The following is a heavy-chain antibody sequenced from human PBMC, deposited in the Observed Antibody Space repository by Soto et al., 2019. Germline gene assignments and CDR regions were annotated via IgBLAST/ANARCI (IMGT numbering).Heavy chain of an antibody. D-gene: IGHD4-17*01. Sequence: QVQLQESGPGLVKPSETLSLTCTVSGGSISSYYWSWIRQPPGKGLEWIGFIYYSGSTNYNPSLKSRVTISVDRSKTQFSLRLSSVTAADTAVYYCARRYGGSLDCWGQGTLITVSS. J-gene: IGHJ4*02. CDR2: IYYSGST. V-gene: IGHV4-59*08. CDR1: GGSISSYY. CDR3: ARRYGGSLDC.